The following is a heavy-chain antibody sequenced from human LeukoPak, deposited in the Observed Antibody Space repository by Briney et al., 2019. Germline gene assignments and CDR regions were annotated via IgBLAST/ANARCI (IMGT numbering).Heavy chain of an antibody. CDR2: ISGSGGST. J-gene: IGHJ4*02. CDR1: GFTFSSYA. D-gene: IGHD3-10*01. V-gene: IGHV3-23*01. CDR3: AKVDGYYYGSGSYPFDY. Sequence: PGGSLRLSCAASGFTFSSYAMSWVRQAPGKGLEWVSAISGSGGSTYYADPVKGRFTISRDNSKNTLYLQMNSLRAEDTAVYYCAKVDGYYYGSGSYPFDYWGQGTLVTVSS.